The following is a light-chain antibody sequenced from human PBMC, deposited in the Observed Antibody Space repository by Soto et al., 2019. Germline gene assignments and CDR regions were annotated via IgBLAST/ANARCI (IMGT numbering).Light chain of an antibody. V-gene: IGKV3-20*01. CDR1: QSISSSY. J-gene: IGKJ5*01. Sequence: EIVLTQSPGTLSLSPGERATLSCRASQSISSSYLAWYQQKPGQAPRLLIYGASSRASGFPNRFSGSGSGTGFTLTISRLEPEDFAVYYCQHYVSSLSITFGQGTRLEIK. CDR2: GAS. CDR3: QHYVSSLSIT.